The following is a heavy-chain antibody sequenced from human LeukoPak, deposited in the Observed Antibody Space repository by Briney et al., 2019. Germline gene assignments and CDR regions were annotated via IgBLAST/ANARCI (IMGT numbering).Heavy chain of an antibody. CDR1: GYTFTSYD. CDR2: MNPNSGNT. V-gene: IGHV1-8*01. CDR3: ARPIVATIMGPYNWFDP. Sequence: ASVKVSCKASGYTFTSYDINWVRQATGQGLEWMGWMNPNSGNTGYAQKFQGRVTMTRNTSISTAYMELSSLRSEDTAVYYCARPIVATIMGPYNWFDPWGQGTLATVSS. J-gene: IGHJ5*02. D-gene: IGHD5-12*01.